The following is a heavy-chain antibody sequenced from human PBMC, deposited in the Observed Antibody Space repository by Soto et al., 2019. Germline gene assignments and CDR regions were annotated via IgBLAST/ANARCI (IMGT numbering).Heavy chain of an antibody. J-gene: IGHJ5*02. D-gene: IGHD2-15*01. CDR2: IYYSGST. CDR3: ARLVVVVAATPPSWFDP. CDR1: GGSISSGDYY. V-gene: IGHV4-30-4*01. Sequence: PSETLSLTCTVSGGSISSGDYYWSWIRQPPGKGLEWIGYIYYSGSTYYNPSLKSRVTISVDTSKNQFSLKLSSVTAADTAVYYCARLVVVVAATPPSWFDPWGQGTLVTVSS.